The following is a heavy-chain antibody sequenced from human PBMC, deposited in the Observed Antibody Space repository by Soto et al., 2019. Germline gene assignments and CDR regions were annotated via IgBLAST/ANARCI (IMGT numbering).Heavy chain of an antibody. Sequence: GGSLRLSCAASGFTFSNAWMSWVRQAPGKGLEWVGRIKSKTDGGTTDYAAPVKGRFTISRDDSKNTLYLQMNSLKTEDTAVYYCTTALTPLITIFGVVILGDHRDWFDPWGQGTLVTVSS. J-gene: IGHJ5*02. D-gene: IGHD3-3*01. CDR1: GFTFSNAW. V-gene: IGHV3-15*01. CDR2: IKSKTDGGTT. CDR3: TTALTPLITIFGVVILGDHRDWFDP.